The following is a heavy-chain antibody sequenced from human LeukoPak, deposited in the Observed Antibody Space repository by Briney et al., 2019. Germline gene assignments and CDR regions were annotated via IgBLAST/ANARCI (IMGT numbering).Heavy chain of an antibody. CDR2: INPSGGST. J-gene: IGHJ6*02. V-gene: IGHV1-46*01. CDR3: ARDWSSSSDSSYDRYYYGMDV. D-gene: IGHD6-6*01. Sequence: GASVKVSCTASGYTFTSYYMHWVRQAPGQGLEWMGIINPSGGSTSYAQKFQGRVTMTRDTSTSTVYMELSSLRSEDTAVYYCARDWSSSSDSSYDRYYYGMDVWGQGTTVTVSS. CDR1: GYTFTSYY.